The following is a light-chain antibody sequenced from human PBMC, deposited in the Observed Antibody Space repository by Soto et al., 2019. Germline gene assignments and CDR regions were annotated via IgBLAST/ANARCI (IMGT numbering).Light chain of an antibody. V-gene: IGKV1-5*03. CDR2: KTS. Sequence: DIQMTQSPSTLSASVGDRVTITCRASQSISSWLAWYQQKPGKAPKLLIYKTSSLESRVPSRFSGSGSGTDFTLTISSLQPDDFATYYCQQYESYSPYTFGQGTKLEIK. CDR3: QQYESYSPYT. CDR1: QSISSW. J-gene: IGKJ2*01.